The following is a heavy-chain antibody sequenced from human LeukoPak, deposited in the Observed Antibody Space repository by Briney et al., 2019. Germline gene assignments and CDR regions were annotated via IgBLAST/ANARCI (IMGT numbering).Heavy chain of an antibody. J-gene: IGHJ6*02. D-gene: IGHD3-10*01. V-gene: IGHV3-48*04. CDR2: ISSSGSTI. Sequence: TGGSLRLSCAASGFTFSNCGMNWVRQAPGKGLEWVSYISSSGSTIHYADSVKGRFTISRDNAKDSLYLQMNSLRAEDTAVYYCARPRGSGKPYYYYYGMDVWGQGTTVTVSS. CDR3: ARPRGSGKPYYYYYGMDV. CDR1: GFTFSNCG.